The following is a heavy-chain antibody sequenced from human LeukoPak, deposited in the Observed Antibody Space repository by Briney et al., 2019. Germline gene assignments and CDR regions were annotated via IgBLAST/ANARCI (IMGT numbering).Heavy chain of an antibody. J-gene: IGHJ4*02. CDR2: IYYSGST. CDR3: ERHSDYYGSGSYHYFDY. Sequence: PSETLSLTCTVSGGSISSSSYYWGWIRQPPGKGLEWIGSIYYSGSTYYNPSLKSRVTISVDTSKNQFSLKLSSVTAADTAVYYCERHSDYYGSGSYHYFDYWGQGTLVTVSS. V-gene: IGHV4-39*01. D-gene: IGHD3-10*01. CDR1: GGSISSSSYY.